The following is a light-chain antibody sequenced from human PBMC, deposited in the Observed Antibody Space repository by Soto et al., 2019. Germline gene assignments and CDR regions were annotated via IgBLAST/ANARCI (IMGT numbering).Light chain of an antibody. CDR1: SSDVCGYNY. J-gene: IGLJ1*01. CDR3: SSYTTSNTRQIV. Sequence: QSVLAQPASVSGSPGQSITISCTGTSSDVCGYNYVSWYQQHPGKAPKFMIYDVSNRPSGVSNRSSGSKSGNTASLTISGLQAEDEADYYCSSYTTSNTRQIVFGTGTKVTVL. V-gene: IGLV2-14*01. CDR2: DVS.